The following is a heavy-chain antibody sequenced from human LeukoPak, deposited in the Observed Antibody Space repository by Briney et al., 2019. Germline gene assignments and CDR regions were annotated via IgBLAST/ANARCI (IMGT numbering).Heavy chain of an antibody. V-gene: IGHV4-39*07. CDR3: ARGQSYGSGSYYRNNWFDP. J-gene: IGHJ5*02. Sequence: SETLSLTCTVSGGSISSSSYYWGWIRQPPGKGLEWIGSIYYSGSTYYNPSLKSRVTISVDTSKNQFSLKLSSVTAADTAVYYCARGQSYGSGSYYRNNWFDPWGQGTLVTVSS. D-gene: IGHD3-10*01. CDR1: GGSISSSSYY. CDR2: IYYSGST.